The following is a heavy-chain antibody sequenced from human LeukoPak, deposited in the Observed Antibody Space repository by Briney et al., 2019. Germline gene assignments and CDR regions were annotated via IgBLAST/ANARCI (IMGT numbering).Heavy chain of an antibody. CDR1: GGSISSYY. CDR2: IYYSGST. Sequence: SETLSLTCTVSGGSISSYYWSWIRQPPGKGLEWIGYIYYSGSTNYNPSLKSRVTISVDTSKNQFSLRLSSVTAADTAMYFCAKSGGYGLIDYWGQGTLVTVSS. CDR3: AKSGGYGLIDY. D-gene: IGHD1-26*01. V-gene: IGHV4-59*08. J-gene: IGHJ4*02.